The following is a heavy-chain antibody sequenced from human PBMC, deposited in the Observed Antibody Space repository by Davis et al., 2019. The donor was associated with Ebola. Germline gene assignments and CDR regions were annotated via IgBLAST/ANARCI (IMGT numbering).Heavy chain of an antibody. CDR2: ISSGGGAP. CDR1: GFTFSTYA. D-gene: IGHD4-17*01. CDR3: ARDRHYADYHGRHPDY. J-gene: IGHJ4*02. V-gene: IGHV3-23*01. Sequence: GESLKISCAASGFTFSTYAMGWVRQAPGKGLEWVSDISSGGGAPYYADSVKGRFTTFRDNPKNTLYLQMNSLRDEDTAMYYCARDRHYADYHGRHPDYWGQGTLVTVSS.